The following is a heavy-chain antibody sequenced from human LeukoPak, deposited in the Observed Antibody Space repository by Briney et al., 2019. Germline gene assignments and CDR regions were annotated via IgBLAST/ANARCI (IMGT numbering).Heavy chain of an antibody. J-gene: IGHJ4*02. CDR3: ARDVISYYYDSTGSPIGSHFDY. V-gene: IGHV1-46*01. CDR2: INPSGGST. Sequence: GASVKVSCKASGYTFTSYYMHWVRQAPGQGLEWMGVINPSGGSTSYAQKFQGRLTMTRDTSTSTVYMELSSLRSEDTAVYYCARDVISYYYDSTGSPIGSHFDYWGQGTLVTVSP. D-gene: IGHD3-22*01. CDR1: GYTFTSYY.